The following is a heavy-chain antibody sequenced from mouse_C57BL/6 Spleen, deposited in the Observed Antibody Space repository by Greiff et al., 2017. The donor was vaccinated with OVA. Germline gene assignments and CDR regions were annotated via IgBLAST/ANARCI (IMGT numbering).Heavy chain of an antibody. D-gene: IGHD1-3*01. J-gene: IGHJ2*01. CDR2: IDPSDSYT. Sequence: QVQLQQPGAELVKPGASVKLSCKASGYTFTSYWMQWVKQRPGQGLEWIGEIDPSDSYTNYNQKFKGKATLTVDTSSSTAYMQLSSLTSEDSAVYYCARGSKGVVRYFDYWGQGTTLTVSS. V-gene: IGHV1-50*01. CDR3: ARGSKGVVRYFDY. CDR1: GYTFTSYW.